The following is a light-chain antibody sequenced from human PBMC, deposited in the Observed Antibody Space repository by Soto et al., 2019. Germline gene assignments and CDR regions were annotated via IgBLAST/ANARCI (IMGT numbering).Light chain of an antibody. V-gene: IGLV1-51*01. Sequence: QSVLTQPPSVSAAPGQKVTISFSGSSSNIGNNYVSWYQQLPGTAPKLLIYDNNKRPSGIPDRFSGSKSGTSATLGITGLQTGDEADYYCGTWDSSLSADVVFGGGTKLTVL. CDR3: GTWDSSLSADVV. J-gene: IGLJ2*01. CDR2: DNN. CDR1: SSNIGNNY.